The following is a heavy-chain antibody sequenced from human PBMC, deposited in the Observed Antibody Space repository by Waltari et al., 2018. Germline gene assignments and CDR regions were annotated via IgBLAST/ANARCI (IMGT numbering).Heavy chain of an antibody. Sequence: QVQLQESGPGLVKPSETLSLTCTVSGYSISSGYYWGWIRQPPGKGLEWIGSIYHSGSTYYNPSLKSRVTISVDTSKNQFSLKLSSVTAADTAVYYCARDSIPTGYSGSYLHTFDIWGQGTMVTVSS. CDR3: ARDSIPTGYSGSYLHTFDI. D-gene: IGHD1-26*01. V-gene: IGHV4-38-2*02. J-gene: IGHJ3*02. CDR2: IYHSGST. CDR1: GYSISSGYY.